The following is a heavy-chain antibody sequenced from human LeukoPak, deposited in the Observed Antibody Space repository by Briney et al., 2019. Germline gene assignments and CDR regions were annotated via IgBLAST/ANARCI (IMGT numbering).Heavy chain of an antibody. V-gene: IGHV1-69*13. CDR2: IIPIFGTA. CDR1: GGTFSSYA. Sequence: SVTVSCKASGGTFSSYAISWVRQAPGQGLEWMGGIIPIFGTANYAQKFQGRVTITADESTSTAYMELSSLRSEDTAVYYCARAERGYSYGYEVYFDYWGQGTLVTVSS. J-gene: IGHJ4*02. D-gene: IGHD5-18*01. CDR3: ARAERGYSYGYEVYFDY.